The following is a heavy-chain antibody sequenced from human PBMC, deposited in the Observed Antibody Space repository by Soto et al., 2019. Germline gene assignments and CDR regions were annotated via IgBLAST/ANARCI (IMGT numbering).Heavy chain of an antibody. Sequence: SETLSLTCSVSGGSINSGRSSWNWIRQSPGKGLEWIASIYHSGSTYYNPSLKSRVSISVDRPENQFSLKLSSVAAADTAVYYCVRESAVCGANWFDTGGPGNLVTVYS. J-gene: IGHJ5*02. CDR2: IYHSGST. CDR1: GGSINSGRSS. D-gene: IGHD2-21*01. V-gene: IGHV4-30-2*06. CDR3: VRESAVCGANWFDT.